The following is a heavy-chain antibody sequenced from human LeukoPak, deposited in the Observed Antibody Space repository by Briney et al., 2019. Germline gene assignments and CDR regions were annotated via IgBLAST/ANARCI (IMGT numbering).Heavy chain of an antibody. CDR1: GGSISSSSYY. CDR2: IYYSGST. Sequence: SETLSLTCTVSGGSISSSSYYWGWIRQPPGKGLEWIGSIYYSGSTYYNPSLKSRVTISVDTSKNQFSLKLSSVTAADTAVYYCARDAPPYYYDSSGYDYWGQGTLVTVSS. V-gene: IGHV4-39*07. J-gene: IGHJ4*02. CDR3: ARDAPPYYYDSSGYDY. D-gene: IGHD3-22*01.